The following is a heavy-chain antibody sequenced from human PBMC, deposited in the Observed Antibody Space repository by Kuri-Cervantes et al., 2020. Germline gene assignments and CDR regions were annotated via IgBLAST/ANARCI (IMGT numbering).Heavy chain of an antibody. CDR3: ARGDNYYYYGMDV. CDR1: GFTFSSYG. Sequence: GGSLRLSCAASGFTFSSYGMYWVRQAPGKGLEWVAVIWYDGSNKYYADSVKGRFTISRDNSKNTLYLQMNSLRAEDTAVYYCARGDNYYYYGMDVWGQGTTVTVSS. CDR2: IWYDGSNK. J-gene: IGHJ6*02. D-gene: IGHD2-15*01. V-gene: IGHV3-33*01.